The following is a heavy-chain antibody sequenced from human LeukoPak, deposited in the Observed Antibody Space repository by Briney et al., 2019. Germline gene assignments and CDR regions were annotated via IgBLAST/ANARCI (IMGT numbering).Heavy chain of an antibody. J-gene: IGHJ4*02. CDR3: AKDRGYSDYDSDY. CDR2: IPGSGSNT. Sequence: GGSLRLSCAASGFTFSSYAMSWVRQAPGKGLEWVSAIPGSGSNTYYADSVKGRFTISRDNSKNTLYLQMSSLRAEDSAVYYCAKDRGYSDYDSDYWGQGTVVTVSS. D-gene: IGHD5-12*01. CDR1: GFTFSSYA. V-gene: IGHV3-23*01.